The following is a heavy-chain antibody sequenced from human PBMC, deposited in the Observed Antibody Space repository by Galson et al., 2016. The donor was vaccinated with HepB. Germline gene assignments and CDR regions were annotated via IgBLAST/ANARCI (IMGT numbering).Heavy chain of an antibody. J-gene: IGHJ4*02. Sequence: SVKVSCKASGYTFTKYYVHWVRQAPGQGLEWLGLINPRVDDTIFSQKFQGRLTMNSDTSTSTVYMELSSLRSEDTALYYCARDSDISGYFLLPFWGQGSLVTVSS. V-gene: IGHV1-46*01. CDR2: INPRVDDT. D-gene: IGHD3-22*01. CDR1: GYTFTKYY. CDR3: ARDSDISGYFLLPF.